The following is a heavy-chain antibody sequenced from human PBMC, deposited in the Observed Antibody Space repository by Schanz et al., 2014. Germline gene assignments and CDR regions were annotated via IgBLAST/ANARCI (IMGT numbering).Heavy chain of an antibody. D-gene: IGHD6-19*01. J-gene: IGHJ4*02. V-gene: IGHV3-7*02. CDR2: IKHDGSVK. CDR1: GFTFSDYW. Sequence: EVQLVESGGGVVQPGRSLRLSCAASGFTFSDYWMSWVRQAPGKGPEWVANIKHDGSVKDYVDSVEGRFTISRDNAKTSLFLQMNSLRVEDTAVYFCVSQTGSPNYWGQGTRVTVSS. CDR3: VSQTGSPNY.